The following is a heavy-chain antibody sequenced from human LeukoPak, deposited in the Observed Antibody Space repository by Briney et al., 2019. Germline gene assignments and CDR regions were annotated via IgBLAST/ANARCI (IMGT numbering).Heavy chain of an antibody. V-gene: IGHV3-66*01. CDR3: AKLEFYYDSSGYYDY. CDR1: GFTVSSNY. D-gene: IGHD3-22*01. CDR2: IYSGGST. J-gene: IGHJ4*02. Sequence: GGSLRLSCAASGFTVSSNYMSWVRQAPGKGLEWVSVIYSGGSTYYAESVKGRFTISRDNSKNTLYLQMNSLRAEDTAVYYCAKLEFYYDSSGYYDYWGQGTLVTVSS.